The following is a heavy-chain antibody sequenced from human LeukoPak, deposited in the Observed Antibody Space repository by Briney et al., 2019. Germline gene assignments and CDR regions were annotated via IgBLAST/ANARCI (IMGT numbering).Heavy chain of an antibody. CDR1: GFTFSDYY. CDR2: IKEVGSEK. D-gene: IGHD6-13*01. V-gene: IGHV3-7*04. CDR3: ARGGGMPSWYDFDY. J-gene: IGHJ4*02. Sequence: GGSLRLSCAASGFTFSDYYMSWVRQAPGKGLEFMANIKEVGSEKYYVDSVKGRFTISRDNDKNSVHLQMNNLRAEDTAVYYCARGGGMPSWYDFDYWGQGILVTASS.